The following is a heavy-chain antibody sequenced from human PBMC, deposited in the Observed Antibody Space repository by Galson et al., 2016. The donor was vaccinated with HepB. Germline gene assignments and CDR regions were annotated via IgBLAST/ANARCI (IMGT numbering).Heavy chain of an antibody. CDR2: VNHRGTT. CDR1: GESLSGYF. CDR3: ARDGFPGFGSFFDY. V-gene: IGHV4-34*01. J-gene: IGHJ4*01. D-gene: IGHD3-10*01. Sequence: ETLSLTCTVSGESLSGYFWSWIRQPPGKGLEWIGEVNHRGTTNYDPSLESRVTISADTSKDQFSLNLSSVTAADTAVYFCARDGFPGFGSFFDYWGHGALVTVSS.